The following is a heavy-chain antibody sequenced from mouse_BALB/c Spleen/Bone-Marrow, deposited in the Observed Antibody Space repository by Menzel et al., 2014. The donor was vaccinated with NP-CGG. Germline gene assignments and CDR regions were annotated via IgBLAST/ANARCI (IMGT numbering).Heavy chain of an antibody. CDR2: IYPGNVNT. CDR1: GYTSTSYY. CDR3: ARTTVALDY. J-gene: IGHJ2*01. Sequence: VQLQESGPELVKPGASAMISCKASGYTSTSYYIQWVKQRPGQGLEWIGWIYPGNVNTKYNEKFKGKATLTADKSSSTAYMQLSSLTSEDSAVYFCARTTVALDYWGQGTTLTVSS. D-gene: IGHD1-1*01. V-gene: IGHV1S56*01.